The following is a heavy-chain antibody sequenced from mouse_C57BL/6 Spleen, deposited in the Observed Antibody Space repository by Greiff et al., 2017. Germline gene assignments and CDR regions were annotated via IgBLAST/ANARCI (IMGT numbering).Heavy chain of an antibody. J-gene: IGHJ1*03. D-gene: IGHD1-2*01. V-gene: IGHV14-2*01. CDR3: ARVITTAYCDV. CDR2: IAPEDGET. CDR1: GFNIKDYY. Sequence: EVQLQQSGAELVKPGASVKLSCTASGFNIKDYYMHWVKQRTEQGLAWIGRIAPEDGETKYAPKFQCKDNITADTSSNTSYLQLSSLTSEDTAVYYCARVITTAYCDVWGTGTTVTVSS.